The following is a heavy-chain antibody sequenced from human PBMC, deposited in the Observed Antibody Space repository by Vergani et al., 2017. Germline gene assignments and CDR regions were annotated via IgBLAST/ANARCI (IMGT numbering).Heavy chain of an antibody. CDR3: AGDMVRGVIRGGFDY. D-gene: IGHD3-10*01. V-gene: IGHV3-48*03. CDR1: GFTFSSYE. Sequence: EVQLVESGGGLVQPGGSLRLSCAASGFTFSSYEMNWVRQAPGKGLEWVSYISSSGSTIYYADSVKGRFTISRDNAKNSLYLQMNSLRAEDTAVYYCAGDMVRGVIRGGFDYWGQGTLVTVSS. CDR2: ISSSGSTI. J-gene: IGHJ4*02.